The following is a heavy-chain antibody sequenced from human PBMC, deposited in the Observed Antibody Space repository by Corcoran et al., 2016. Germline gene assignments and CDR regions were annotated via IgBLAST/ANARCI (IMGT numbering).Heavy chain of an antibody. J-gene: IGHJ4*02. CDR2: ISYDGSNK. D-gene: IGHD6-13*01. V-gene: IGHV3-30*18. CDR1: GFTFSSYG. Sequence: QVQLVESGGGVVQPGRSLRLSCAASGFTFSSYGMHWVRQAPGKGLEWVAVISYDGSNKYYADSVKGRFTISRDNSKNTLYLQMNSLRAEDTAVYYCAKDWVAAAAGGYYFDYRGQGTLVTVSS. CDR3: AKDWVAAAAGGYYFDY.